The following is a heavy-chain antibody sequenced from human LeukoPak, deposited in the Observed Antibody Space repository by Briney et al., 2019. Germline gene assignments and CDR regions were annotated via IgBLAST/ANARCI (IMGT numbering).Heavy chain of an antibody. CDR1: GFSFSNAW. CDR2: IKREVDGGTT. D-gene: IGHD3-16*01. Sequence: GGSLRLSCAASGFSFSNAWMSWVRQAPGKGLEWVGRIKREVDGGTTIYTAPVKGRFTISRDDSKNTVFLQMSSLKTEDTAVYYCTAGEGFTDFDSWGQGTLATVSS. CDR3: TAGEGFTDFDS. V-gene: IGHV3-15*01. J-gene: IGHJ4*02.